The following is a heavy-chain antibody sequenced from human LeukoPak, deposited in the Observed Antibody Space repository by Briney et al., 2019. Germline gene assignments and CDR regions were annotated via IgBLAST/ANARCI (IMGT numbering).Heavy chain of an antibody. V-gene: IGHV4-34*01. J-gene: IGHJ6*03. Sequence: SETLSLTCAVYGGSFSGYYWSWIRQPPGKGLEWIGEINHSGSTNYNPSLKSRVTISVDTSKNQFSLKLSSVTAADTAVYYCARGVASFGIWSAVQRADMDVWGKVTTVTVSS. CDR2: INHSGST. CDR1: GGSFSGYY. D-gene: IGHD3-3*01. CDR3: ARGVASFGIWSAVQRADMDV.